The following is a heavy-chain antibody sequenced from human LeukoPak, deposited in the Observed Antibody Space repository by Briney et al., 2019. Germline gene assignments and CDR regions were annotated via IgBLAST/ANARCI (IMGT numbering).Heavy chain of an antibody. CDR3: ARWVGAYKNWYFDL. V-gene: IGHV1-69*04. Sequence: SVKVSCKASGGTFSSYAISWVRQAPGQGLEWMGRIIPILGIANYAQKFQGRVTITADKSTSTAYMELSSLRSEDTAVYYCARWVGAYKNWYFDLWGRGTLVTVSS. CDR2: IIPILGIA. J-gene: IGHJ2*01. CDR1: GGTFSSYA. D-gene: IGHD1-26*01.